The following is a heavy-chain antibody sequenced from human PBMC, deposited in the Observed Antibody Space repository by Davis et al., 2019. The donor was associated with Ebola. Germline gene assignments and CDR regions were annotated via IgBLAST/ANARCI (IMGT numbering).Heavy chain of an antibody. CDR3: ARDGGTYWKWFDP. V-gene: IGHV4-59*01. CDR1: GGSFSTYY. CDR2: INYSGNT. J-gene: IGHJ5*02. D-gene: IGHD1-26*01. Sequence: MPSETLSLTCTVSGGSFSTYYWSWVRQPPGKGLEWIGYINYSGNTNYNPSLKSRVTISVDTSRNQFSLKMRSVTAADTAVYYCARDGGTYWKWFDPWGQGTLVTVSS.